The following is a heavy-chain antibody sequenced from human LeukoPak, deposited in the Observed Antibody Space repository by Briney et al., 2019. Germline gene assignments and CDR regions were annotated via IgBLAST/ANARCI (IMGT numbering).Heavy chain of an antibody. CDR2: INPNSGNT. J-gene: IGHJ4*02. CDR1: GYPFTGYY. D-gene: IGHD4-23*01. Sequence: ASVKVSCKTSGYPFTGYYMHWVRQAPGQGLEWMGWINPNSGNTGYAQKFQGRVTMTRNTSISTAYMELSSLRSEDTAVYYCARVGGSYYFDYWGQGTLVTVSS. V-gene: IGHV1-8*02. CDR3: ARVGGSYYFDY.